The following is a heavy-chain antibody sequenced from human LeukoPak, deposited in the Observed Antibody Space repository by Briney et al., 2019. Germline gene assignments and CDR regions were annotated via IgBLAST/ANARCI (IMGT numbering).Heavy chain of an antibody. CDR2: INPNSGGT. V-gene: IGHV1-2*06. CDR1: GYTFTGYY. CDR3: ARVWAPIAVAGSSNAFDI. D-gene: IGHD6-19*01. Sequence: GASVKVSCKASGYTFTGYYMHWVRQAPGQGLEWMGRINPNSGGTNYAQKFQGRVTMTRDTSISTAYMELSRLRSDDTAVYYCARVWAPIAVAGSSNAFDIWGQGTMVAVSS. J-gene: IGHJ3*02.